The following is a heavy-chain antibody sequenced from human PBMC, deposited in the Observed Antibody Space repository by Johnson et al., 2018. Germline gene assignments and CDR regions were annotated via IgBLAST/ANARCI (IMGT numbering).Heavy chain of an antibody. Sequence: VQLVESGGGVAQXGRSXRLXCAASGFTFHNYGMHWVRQTPGKGLAWVAVIWYDGSNKSYADSVKGRFTISRDIAKHSLYLQTNSLRAEDAALYYWAKLSVPYYYGSGSYSYYYMDVWGKGTTVTVSS. CDR2: IWYDGSNK. V-gene: IGHV3-33*03. CDR3: AKLSVPYYYGSGSYSYYYMDV. CDR1: GFTFHNYG. D-gene: IGHD3-10*01. J-gene: IGHJ6*03.